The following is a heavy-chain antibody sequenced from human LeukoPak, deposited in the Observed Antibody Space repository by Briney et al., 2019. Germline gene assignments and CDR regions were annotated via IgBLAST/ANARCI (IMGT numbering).Heavy chain of an antibody. D-gene: IGHD1-14*01. CDR2: IGPTGTDR. V-gene: IGHV3-21*01. J-gene: IGHJ4*02. CDR1: GFTFSSCG. CDR3: ATETIGRHYDY. Sequence: PGGSLRLSCAASGFTFSSCGFNWVRQAPGEGLEGVSSIGPTGTDRYYADSVRGRFTISRDNAKNSMYLQMDSLRDEDTAVYYCATETIGRHYDYWGQGTLLTVSS.